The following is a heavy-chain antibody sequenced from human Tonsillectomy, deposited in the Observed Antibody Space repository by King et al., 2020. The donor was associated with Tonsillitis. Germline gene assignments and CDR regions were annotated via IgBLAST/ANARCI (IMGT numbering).Heavy chain of an antibody. V-gene: IGHV3-30*02. CDR1: GFAFSSYG. Sequence: QVQLVESGGGVVQPGGSLRLSCAASGFAFSSYGMHWVRQAPGKGLEWVAYIRYDGGNRRYGDSVRGRFTISRDNSKSTLHLQMNSLRTDDTAVYFCAKVSGGNVMNQNFHDGGQGTLFTVSS. D-gene: IGHD1-1*01. CDR2: IRYDGGNR. CDR3: AKVSGGNVMNQNFHD. J-gene: IGHJ4*02.